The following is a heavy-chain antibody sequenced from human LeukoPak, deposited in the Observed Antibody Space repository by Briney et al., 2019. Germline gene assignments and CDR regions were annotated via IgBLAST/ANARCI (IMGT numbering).Heavy chain of an antibody. CDR2: IIPIFGIA. Sequence: ASVKVSCKASGGTFSSYAISWVRQAPGQGLEWMGRIIPIFGIANYAQKFQGRVTITADKSTSTAYMELSSLRSEDTAVYYCARALSPAAGSMVPIGGYYYGMDVWGQGTTVTVFS. D-gene: IGHD3-16*01. V-gene: IGHV1-69*04. CDR1: GGTFSSYA. J-gene: IGHJ6*02. CDR3: ARALSPAAGSMVPIGGYYYGMDV.